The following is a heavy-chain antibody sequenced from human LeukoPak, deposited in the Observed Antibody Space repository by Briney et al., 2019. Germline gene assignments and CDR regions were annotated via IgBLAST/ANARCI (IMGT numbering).Heavy chain of an antibody. Sequence: PGGSLRLSCAASGFTFSTYAMSWVRQAPGKGLEWVSDISGSGGSTYYADSVKGRFTVSRDNSKSTLYLQMNSLRDEDTAVYYCARDGVFERAVAGYYDYWGQGTLVTVSS. J-gene: IGHJ4*02. CDR1: GFTFSTYA. V-gene: IGHV3-23*01. CDR2: ISGSGGST. D-gene: IGHD6-19*01. CDR3: ARDGVFERAVAGYYDY.